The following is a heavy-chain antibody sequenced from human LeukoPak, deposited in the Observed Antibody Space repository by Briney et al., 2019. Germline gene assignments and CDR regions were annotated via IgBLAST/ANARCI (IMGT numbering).Heavy chain of an antibody. D-gene: IGHD3-10*01. CDR3: ARCLGVRGVIRPFDY. V-gene: IGHV1-18*01. Sequence: ASVKVSCKASGYTFTSYGISWVLQAPGQGLEWIGWISAYNGNTIYAQKLQGRVTMTTDTSTSTAYMELRSLRSDDTAVYYCARCLGVRGVIRPFDYWGQGTLVTVSS. CDR2: ISAYNGNT. CDR1: GYTFTSYG. J-gene: IGHJ4*02.